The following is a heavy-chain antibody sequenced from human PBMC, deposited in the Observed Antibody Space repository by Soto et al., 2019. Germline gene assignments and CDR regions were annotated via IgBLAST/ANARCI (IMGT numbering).Heavy chain of an antibody. CDR2: VHQFVGT. CDR3: ANWGGLNFPRLY. J-gene: IGHJ4*02. Sequence: QVRLQESGPGLVEPSGTLSLTCAVSGGSIYTDDWWTWVRQTPGKGLEWIGAVHQFVGTNYNPALRSRVTISIDKSKNQFSLELTSVTAAETAVYYCANWGGLNFPRLYWGPGTLVTVSS. D-gene: IGHD3-16*01. V-gene: IGHV4-4*02. CDR1: GGSIYTDDW.